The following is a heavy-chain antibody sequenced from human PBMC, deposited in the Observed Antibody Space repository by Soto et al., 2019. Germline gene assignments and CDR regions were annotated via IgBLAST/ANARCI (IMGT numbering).Heavy chain of an antibody. CDR1: GGSFSGYC. Sequence: PSETLSLTCAVYGGSFSGYCWSWIRQPPGKGLEWIGEINHSGSTNYNRSLKSRVTISVATSKNHSALKLSSVPDAHPAVYYCTGSLPLPLEVVITAFGDGGQGTPVTVS. V-gene: IGHV4-34*01. J-gene: IGHJ4*02. D-gene: IGHD2-21*02. CDR2: INHSGST. CDR3: TGSLPLPLEVVITAFGD.